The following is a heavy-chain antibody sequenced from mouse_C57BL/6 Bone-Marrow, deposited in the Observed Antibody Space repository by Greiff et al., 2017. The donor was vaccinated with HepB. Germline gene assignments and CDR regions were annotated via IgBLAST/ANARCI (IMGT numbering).Heavy chain of an antibody. J-gene: IGHJ4*01. V-gene: IGHV1-54*01. Sequence: VQLQQSGAELVRPGTSVKVSCKASGYAFTNYLIEWVKQRPGQGLEWIGVINPGSGGTNYNEKFKGKATLTADKSSSTAYMQISSLTSEDSAVYFCASKRRYYAMDYWGQGTSVTVSS. CDR1: GYAFTNYL. CDR3: ASKRRYYAMDY. CDR2: INPGSGGT.